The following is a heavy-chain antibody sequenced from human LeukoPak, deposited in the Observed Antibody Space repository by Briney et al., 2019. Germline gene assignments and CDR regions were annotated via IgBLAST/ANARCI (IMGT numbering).Heavy chain of an antibody. D-gene: IGHD3-22*01. CDR1: GYTFTDYY. CDR2: INPNSGGT. Sequence: ASVKVSCKASGYTFTDYYMNRVRQAPGQGLEWMGWINPNSGGTKYAQKFQGRVTMTRDTSISTAYMELSRLRSDDTAVYYCARDYYDSSGWFDYWGQGTLVTVSS. CDR3: ARDYYDSSGWFDY. J-gene: IGHJ4*02. V-gene: IGHV1-2*02.